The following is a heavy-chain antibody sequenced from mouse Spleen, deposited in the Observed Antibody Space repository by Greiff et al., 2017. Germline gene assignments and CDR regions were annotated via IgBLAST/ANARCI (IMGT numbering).Heavy chain of an antibody. CDR3: AREEDGYQAWFAY. CDR1: GYAFSSSW. D-gene: IGHD2-3*01. CDR2: IYPGDGDT. J-gene: IGHJ3*01. V-gene: IGHV1-82*01. Sequence: VQLQQSGPELVKPGASVKISCKASGYAFSSSWMNWVKQRPGKGLEWIGRIYPGDGDTNYNGKFKGKATLTADKSSSTAYMQLSSLTSEDSAVYFCAREEDGYQAWFAYWGQGTLVTVSA.